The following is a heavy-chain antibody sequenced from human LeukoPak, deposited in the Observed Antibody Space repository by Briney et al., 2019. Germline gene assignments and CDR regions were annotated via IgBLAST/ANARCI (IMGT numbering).Heavy chain of an antibody. D-gene: IGHD4-17*01. Sequence: GRSLRLSCAASGFTFSSCGMHWVRQAPGKGLEWVAVISYDGSKKYYADSVKGRFTISRDNSKNTLYLQMNSLRAEDTAVYYCARECYGEYYFDYWGQGTLVTVSS. CDR3: ARECYGEYYFDY. J-gene: IGHJ4*02. CDR2: ISYDGSKK. V-gene: IGHV3-30*19. CDR1: GFTFSSCG.